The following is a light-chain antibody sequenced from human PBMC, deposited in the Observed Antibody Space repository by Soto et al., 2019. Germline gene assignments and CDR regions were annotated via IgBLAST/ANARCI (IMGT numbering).Light chain of an antibody. J-gene: IGLJ1*01. Sequence: SYELTQPPSVSVSPGQTASITCSGDKLGDKYACWYQQKPGQSPVLVIYQDSKRPSGIPERFSGSNSGNTATPTISGTQAMDDADYYCQAWDSSTYVFGTGTKLTVL. CDR1: KLGDKY. CDR3: QAWDSSTYV. CDR2: QDS. V-gene: IGLV3-1*01.